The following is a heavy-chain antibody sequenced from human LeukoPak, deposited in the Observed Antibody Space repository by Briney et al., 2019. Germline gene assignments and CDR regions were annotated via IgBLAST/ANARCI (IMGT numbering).Heavy chain of an antibody. CDR1: GFTFDNYA. D-gene: IGHD2-15*01. V-gene: IGHV3-23*01. CDR2: ISGSDDFT. J-gene: IGHJ4*02. Sequence: GGSLRLSCAASGFTFDNYAMSWVRQAPGKGLEWVSTISGSDDFTCYADSVKGRFTISRDNSRNTLSLQISSLRAEDTALYYCTRGVYCSGGSCSLDYWGQGTLVTVSS. CDR3: TRGVYCSGGSCSLDY.